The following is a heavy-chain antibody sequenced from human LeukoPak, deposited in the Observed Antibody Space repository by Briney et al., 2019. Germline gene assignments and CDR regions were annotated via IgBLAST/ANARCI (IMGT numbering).Heavy chain of an antibody. CDR3: ARDSLRIAARRGGYYYYYMDV. Sequence: SQTLSLTCAISGDSVSSNSAAWNWIRQSPSRGLEWLGRTYYRSKWYNDYAVSVKSRITINPDTSKNQFTLQLNSVTPEDTAVYYCARDSLRIAARRGGYYYYYMDVWGKGTTVTVSS. V-gene: IGHV6-1*01. D-gene: IGHD6-6*01. CDR1: GDSVSSNSAA. CDR2: TYYRSKWYN. J-gene: IGHJ6*03.